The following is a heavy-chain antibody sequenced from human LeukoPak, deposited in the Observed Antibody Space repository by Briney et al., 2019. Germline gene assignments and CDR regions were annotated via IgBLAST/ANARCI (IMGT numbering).Heavy chain of an antibody. D-gene: IGHD6-19*01. J-gene: IGHJ4*02. CDR2: IYSGGST. CDR3: ARTPGIAVAVEGYFDY. CDR1: GFTVSSNY. Sequence: GGSLRLSCAASGFTVSSNYMSWVRQAPGKGLEWVSVIYSGGSTYYADSVKGRFTISRDNSKNTLYLQMNSLRAEDTAVYYCARTPGIAVAVEGYFDYWGQGTLVTVSS. V-gene: IGHV3-53*01.